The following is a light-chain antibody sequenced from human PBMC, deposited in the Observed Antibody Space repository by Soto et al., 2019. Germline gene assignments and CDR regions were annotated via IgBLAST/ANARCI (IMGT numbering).Light chain of an antibody. Sequence: EIVLTQSPGTLSLSPGERATLSCRASQSVSSTYLAWYQQKPGQAPRLLIYGASSRATGIPDRFSGSGSGTDFTLTISRLEPEDVAVYYCQHYGDSRGTFGGGTKVEIK. CDR1: QSVSSTY. CDR2: GAS. CDR3: QHYGDSRGT. J-gene: IGKJ4*01. V-gene: IGKV3-20*01.